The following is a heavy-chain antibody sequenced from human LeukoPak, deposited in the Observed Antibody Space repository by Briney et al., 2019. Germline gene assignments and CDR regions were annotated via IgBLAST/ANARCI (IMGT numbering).Heavy chain of an antibody. D-gene: IGHD3-10*01. J-gene: IGHJ4*02. CDR2: ISHTSEYT. CDR3: AKGSSAGRPYYFDY. V-gene: IGHV3-23*01. Sequence: PGGSLRLSCVASGFTFGKYWMSWVRQAPGKGLEWVSAISHTSEYTYHADSVKGRFTISRDNSKNTLYLQMNSLRAEDTAMYYCAKGSSAGRPYYFDYWGQGTLVTVSS. CDR1: GFTFGKYW.